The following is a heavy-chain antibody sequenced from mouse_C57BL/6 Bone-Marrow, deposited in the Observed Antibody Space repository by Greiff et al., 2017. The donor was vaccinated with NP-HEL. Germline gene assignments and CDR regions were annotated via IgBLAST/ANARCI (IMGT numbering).Heavy chain of an antibody. J-gene: IGHJ4*01. CDR3: ARSPYYGSSSHYYAMDY. Sequence: QVQLKESGAELARPGASVKLSCKASGYTFTSYGISWVKQRTGQGLEWIGEIYPRSGNTYYNEKFKGKATLTADKSSSTAYMELRSLTSEDSAVYFCARSPYYGSSSHYYAMDYWGQGTSVTVSS. V-gene: IGHV1-81*01. CDR1: GYTFTSYG. D-gene: IGHD1-1*01. CDR2: IYPRSGNT.